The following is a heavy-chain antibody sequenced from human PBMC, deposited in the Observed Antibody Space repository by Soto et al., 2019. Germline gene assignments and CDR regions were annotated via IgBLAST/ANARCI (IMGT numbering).Heavy chain of an antibody. J-gene: IGHJ4*02. CDR3: ARDDFWSGYYRYFDY. CDR2: ISTSSSSI. D-gene: IGHD3-3*01. V-gene: IGHV3-11*01. CDR1: GFCFSDYY. Sequence: LRLSCAASGFCFSDYYMSWIRQAPWKGLEWISYISTSSSSIYYADSVKGRFTISRDNAKNSLYLQMNSLRAEDTAVYYCARDDFWSGYYRYFDYWGQGALVTVSS.